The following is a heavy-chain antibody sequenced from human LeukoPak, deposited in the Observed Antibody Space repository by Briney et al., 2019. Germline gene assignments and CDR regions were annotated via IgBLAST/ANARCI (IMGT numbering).Heavy chain of an antibody. D-gene: IGHD7-27*01. Sequence: GGSLRLSCTASGFTFGDYAMSWFRRAPGKGLVWVSRINSDGSSTIYADSVKGRFTISRDNAKNTLYLQMNSLRAEDTAVYYCTRDLGFAYWGQGTLVTVSS. J-gene: IGHJ4*02. CDR1: GFTFGDYA. CDR3: TRDLGFAY. V-gene: IGHV3-74*01. CDR2: INSDGSST.